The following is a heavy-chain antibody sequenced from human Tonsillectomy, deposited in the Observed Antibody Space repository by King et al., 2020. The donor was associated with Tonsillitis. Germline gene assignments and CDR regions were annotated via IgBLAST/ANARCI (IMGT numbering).Heavy chain of an antibody. J-gene: IGHJ4*02. CDR3: AKDRGDSDGWHIFDN. Sequence: VQLVESGGGLVQPGESLRLSCAASGFTFSRYAMNWVRQAPGKGLEWVSIIHGGGRTVYYADSVKGRFTISRDYSKNTVYLQMNNLSAKDTAVYYCAKDRGDSDGWHIFDNWGQGTLVTVSS. D-gene: IGHD6-19*01. V-gene: IGHV3-23*03. CDR1: GFTFSRYA. CDR2: IHGGGRTV.